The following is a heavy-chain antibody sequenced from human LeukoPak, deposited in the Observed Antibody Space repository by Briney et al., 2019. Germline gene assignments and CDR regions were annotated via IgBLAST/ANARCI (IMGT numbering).Heavy chain of an antibody. CDR1: GVSISSGGYF. D-gene: IGHD5-24*01. Sequence: PSQTLSLTCAVSGVSISSGGYFWSWIRQPPGKGLEWIGYIYHSGSTYYNPSLKSRVTISVDRSKNQFSLKLSSVTAADTAVYYCARVRDGYNQFDYWGQGTLVTVSS. CDR2: IYHSGST. V-gene: IGHV4-30-2*01. CDR3: ARVRDGYNQFDY. J-gene: IGHJ4*02.